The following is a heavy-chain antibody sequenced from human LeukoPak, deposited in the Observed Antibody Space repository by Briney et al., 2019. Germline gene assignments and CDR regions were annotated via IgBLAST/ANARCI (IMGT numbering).Heavy chain of an antibody. V-gene: IGHV3-23*01. Sequence: GGSLRLSCVASGFTFSSYAMSWVRQAPGKGLEWVSGITAGGGGTYDAASVKGRFTISRDNSKNTLYLEMNSLTVEDAAVYYCAKLLWFGIPPPYAFDSWGQGTKVTVSS. CDR3: AKLLWFGIPPPYAFDS. D-gene: IGHD3-10*01. CDR2: ITAGGGGT. J-gene: IGHJ3*02. CDR1: GFTFSSYA.